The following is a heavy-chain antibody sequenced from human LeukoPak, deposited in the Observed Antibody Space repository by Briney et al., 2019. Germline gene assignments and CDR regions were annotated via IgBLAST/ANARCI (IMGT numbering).Heavy chain of an antibody. CDR1: GFTVSSNY. J-gene: IGHJ4*02. CDR2: IYSGGST. D-gene: IGHD5-12*01. Sequence: PGGSLRLSCAVSGFTVSSNYMSWVRQAPGKGLEWVSVIYSGGSTYYADSVKGRFTISRDNSKNTLYLQMNSLRVEDTAVYYCARDRGSGYDPGYFDYWGQGTLVTVSS. CDR3: ARDRGSGYDPGYFDY. V-gene: IGHV3-66*01.